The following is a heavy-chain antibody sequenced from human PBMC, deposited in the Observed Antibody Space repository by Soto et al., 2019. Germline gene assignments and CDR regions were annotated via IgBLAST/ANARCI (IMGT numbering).Heavy chain of an antibody. CDR3: ARGAYKYYYYGMDV. CDR2: IYYSGTT. Sequence: QVQLQESGPGLVKPSETLSLTCTVSGGSISSYYWSWIRQHPGKGLEWIGYIYYSGTTNYNPSLKSRGTISVDTSTNQFSLKLSSVTAADTAIYYCARGAYKYYYYGMDVWGQGTTVTVSS. D-gene: IGHD1-1*01. CDR1: GGSISSYY. V-gene: IGHV4-59*01. J-gene: IGHJ6*02.